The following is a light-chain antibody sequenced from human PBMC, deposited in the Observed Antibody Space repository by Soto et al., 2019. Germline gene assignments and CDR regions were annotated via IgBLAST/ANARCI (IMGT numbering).Light chain of an antibody. Sequence: IQLTQSPSSLSSAVGDIVSITSLASQGINSYLTWYQQKPGKAPKLLIYAASTLQSGVPSRFSGSGSGTDFTLTISSLQPEDFATYHCQQLNSYPFTFGGGTKVDIK. J-gene: IGKJ4*01. CDR3: QQLNSYPFT. V-gene: IGKV1-9*01. CDR2: AAS. CDR1: QGINSY.